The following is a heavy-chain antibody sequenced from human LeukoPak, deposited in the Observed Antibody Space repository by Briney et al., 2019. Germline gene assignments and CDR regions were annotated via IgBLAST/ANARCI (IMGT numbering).Heavy chain of an antibody. Sequence: GGSLRPSCAASGFTFSSYAGSWVRQAPGKGLEWGAVISYDGSNKYYADSVKGRFTISRDNSKNTLYLQMNSLRAEDTAVYYCAREATAGYSSSWYSYYYYYMDVWGKGTTVTVSS. V-gene: IGHV3-30*04. D-gene: IGHD6-13*01. CDR1: GFTFSSYA. J-gene: IGHJ6*03. CDR2: ISYDGSNK. CDR3: AREATAGYSSSWYSYYYYYMDV.